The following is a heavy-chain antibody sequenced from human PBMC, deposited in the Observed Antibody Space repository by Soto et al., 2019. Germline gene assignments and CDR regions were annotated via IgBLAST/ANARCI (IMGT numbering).Heavy chain of an antibody. D-gene: IGHD6-6*01. CDR1: GFTFSSYW. CDR2: IKQDGSEK. CDR3: ARGRSIAARDAFDI. V-gene: IGHV3-7*01. Sequence: EVQLVESGGGLVQPGGSLRLSCAASGFTFSSYWMSWVRQAPGKGLEWVANIKQDGSEKYDVDSVKGRFTISRDNAKNSLYLQMNSLRAEDTAVYYCARGRSIAARDAFDIWGQGTMVTVSS. J-gene: IGHJ3*02.